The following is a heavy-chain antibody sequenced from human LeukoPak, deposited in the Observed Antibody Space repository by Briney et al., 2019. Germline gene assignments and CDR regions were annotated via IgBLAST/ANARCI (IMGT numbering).Heavy chain of an antibody. CDR1: GFTFSSYA. Sequence: GGSLRLSCAASGFTFSSYAMSWVRQAPGKGLEWVSAISGSVGSTYYADSVKGRFTISRDNSKNTLYLQMNSLRAEDTAVYYCAKDPLIVVVPAAMEYFDYWGQGTLVTVSS. CDR2: ISGSVGST. J-gene: IGHJ4*02. D-gene: IGHD2-2*01. CDR3: AKDPLIVVVPAAMEYFDY. V-gene: IGHV3-23*01.